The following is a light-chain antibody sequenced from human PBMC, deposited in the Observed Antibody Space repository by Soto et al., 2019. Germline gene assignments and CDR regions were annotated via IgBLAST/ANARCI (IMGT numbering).Light chain of an antibody. J-gene: IGKJ1*01. CDR2: DVS. V-gene: IGKV1-5*01. CDR3: QQGYSISWT. Sequence: DIQMTHSPSTLSASVGDTVTITCRASQSTSSWLAWYQQKPGKAPKVLIYDVSSLESGVPSRFSGSGSGTEFTLTISSLQPEDFATYYCQQGYSISWTFGQGTKVDIK. CDR1: QSTSSW.